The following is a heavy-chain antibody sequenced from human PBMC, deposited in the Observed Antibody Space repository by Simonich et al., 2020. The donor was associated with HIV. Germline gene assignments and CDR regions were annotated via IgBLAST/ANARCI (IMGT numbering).Heavy chain of an antibody. J-gene: IGHJ4*02. CDR3: ARLTAAGGSNQLDY. V-gene: IGHV4-34*01. CDR2: INHSGST. CDR1: GASCSGYY. D-gene: IGHD6-13*01. Sequence: QVQLQQRGAGLLKPAETLSLTCAVYGASCSGYYWSWIRQPPGKGLEGIGEINHSGSTNYTPSPKSRVTVSVDTSKSQFSLKLRSVTAADTAVYYCARLTAAGGSNQLDYWGQGTLVTVSS.